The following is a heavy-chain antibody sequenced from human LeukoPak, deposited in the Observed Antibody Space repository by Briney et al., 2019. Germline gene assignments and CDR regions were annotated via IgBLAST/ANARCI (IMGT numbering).Heavy chain of an antibody. V-gene: IGHV1-18*01. CDR3: ARMSGDRGSYPYYYYYYYMDV. CDR1: GYTFTSYG. J-gene: IGHJ6*03. CDR2: ISAYNGNT. D-gene: IGHD1-26*01. Sequence: ASVKVSCKASGYTFTSYGISWVRQAPGQGLEWMGWISAYNGNTNYAQKLQGRVTMTTDTSTSTAYMELRSLRSDDTAVYYCARMSGDRGSYPYYYYYYYMDVWGKGTTVTVSS.